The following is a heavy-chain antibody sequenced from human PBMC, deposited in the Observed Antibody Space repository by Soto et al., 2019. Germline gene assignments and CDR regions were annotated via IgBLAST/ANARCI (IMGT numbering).Heavy chain of an antibody. CDR3: TKDKKSRAQEGALAY. CDR2: IVPVFGIA. Sequence: QVRLVQSGTEVKKPGSSVKVSCKVSGGSFNSFPISWVRQAPGQGPQWMGGIVPVFGIANYAKEFLGRVTITADRSTTTSYMELSSLRSADTAVYYCTKDKKSRAQEGALAYWGQGTLVLVSS. CDR1: GGSFNSFP. J-gene: IGHJ4*02. D-gene: IGHD2-15*01. V-gene: IGHV1-69*17.